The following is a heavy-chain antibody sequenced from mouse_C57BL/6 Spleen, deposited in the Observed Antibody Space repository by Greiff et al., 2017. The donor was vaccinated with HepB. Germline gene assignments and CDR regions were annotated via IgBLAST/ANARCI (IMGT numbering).Heavy chain of an antibody. CDR1: GYTFTSYT. D-gene: IGHD2-5*01. Sequence: VQLQQSGAELARPGASVKMSCKASGYTFTSYTMHWVKQRPGQGLEWIGYINPSSGYTKYNQKFKDKATLTADKSSSTAYMQLSSLTSEDSAVYYCYYSKDYAMDYWGQGTSVTVSS. V-gene: IGHV1-4*01. CDR2: INPSSGYT. CDR3: YYSKDYAMDY. J-gene: IGHJ4*01.